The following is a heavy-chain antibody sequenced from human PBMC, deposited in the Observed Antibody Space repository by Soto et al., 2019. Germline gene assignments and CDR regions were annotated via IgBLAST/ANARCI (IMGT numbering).Heavy chain of an antibody. J-gene: IGHJ4*02. Sequence: GGSLRLSCAASGFTFSSYAMHWVRQAPGKGLEYVSAISSNGGSTYYANSVKGRFTISRDNSKNTLYLQMGSLRAEDMAVYYCARVGCPRYCSGGSDPYFDYWGQGTLVTVSS. V-gene: IGHV3-64*01. CDR2: ISSNGGST. CDR1: GFTFSSYA. D-gene: IGHD2-15*01. CDR3: ARVGCPRYCSGGSDPYFDY.